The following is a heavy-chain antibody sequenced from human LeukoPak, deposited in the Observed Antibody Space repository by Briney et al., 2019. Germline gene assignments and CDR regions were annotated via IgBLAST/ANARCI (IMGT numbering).Heavy chain of an antibody. CDR2: IYHSGST. D-gene: IGHD3-22*01. V-gene: IGHV4-4*02. J-gene: IGHJ3*02. CDR1: GGSISSSNW. CDR3: ARWDYYFDSSGYYEDAFDI. Sequence: PSGTLSLTCAVSGGSISSSNWWSWVRQPPGKGLEWIGEIYHSGSTNYNPSLKSRVTISIDTSKNQFSLNLSSVTAADTAVYYCARWDYYFDSSGYYEDAFDIWGQGTMVTVSS.